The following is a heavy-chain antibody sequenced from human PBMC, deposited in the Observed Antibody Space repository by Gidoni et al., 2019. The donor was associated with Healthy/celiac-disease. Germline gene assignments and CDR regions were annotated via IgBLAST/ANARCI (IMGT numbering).Heavy chain of an antibody. CDR2: INAGNGNT. J-gene: IGHJ6*02. V-gene: IGHV1-3*01. CDR3: ARDLSGGSGRGMDV. D-gene: IGHD3-10*01. CDR1: GYPFTSYA. Sequence: QVQLVQSGAEVKKPGASVKVSCKASGYPFTSYAMHWVRQAPGQRLEWMGWINAGNGNTKYSQKFQGRVTITRDTSASTAYMELSSLRSEDTAVYYCARDLSGGSGRGMDVWGQGTTVTVSS.